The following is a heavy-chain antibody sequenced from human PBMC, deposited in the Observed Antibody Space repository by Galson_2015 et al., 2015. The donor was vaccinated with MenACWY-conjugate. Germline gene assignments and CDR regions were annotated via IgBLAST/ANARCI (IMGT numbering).Heavy chain of an antibody. J-gene: IGHJ4*02. CDR2: LNPDSGRT. CDR1: GDTFTTYR. CDR3: ARERVNKVYYFYY. Sequence: SVKVSCKASGDTFTTYRVHWVRQAPGQGLERMGILNPDSGRTAYAPKFQGRITMTRDAPTGTVYMALSSLRSEDTAVYYCARERVNKVYYFYYWGQGTLVAVSS. D-gene: IGHD1-14*01. V-gene: IGHV1-46*01.